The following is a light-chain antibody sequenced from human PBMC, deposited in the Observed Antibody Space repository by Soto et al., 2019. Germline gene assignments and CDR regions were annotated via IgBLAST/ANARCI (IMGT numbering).Light chain of an antibody. CDR2: EVS. CDR3: SSLTTSFTYV. CDR1: SSGVGAYNY. Sequence: QSVLTQPASVSGSPGQSVAISCTGTSSGVGAYNYISWYQQHPGKAPKLLLSEVSNRPSGVSDRFSGSKSGNTASLTISGLQAEDEADYYCSSLTTSFTYVFGTGTKVTVL. J-gene: IGLJ1*01. V-gene: IGLV2-14*01.